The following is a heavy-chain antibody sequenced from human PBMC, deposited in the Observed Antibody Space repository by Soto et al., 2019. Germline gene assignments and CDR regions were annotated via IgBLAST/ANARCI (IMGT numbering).Heavy chain of an antibody. D-gene: IGHD5-12*01. V-gene: IGHV3-66*01. CDR1: GLSVSSND. CDR2: IYSGGAT. J-gene: IGHJ4*02. CDR3: ASGEGRNGHDTRFDY. Sequence: PGGSLRLSCAASGLSVSSNDMSWVRQAPGKGLEWVSVIYSGGATHYAVSVKGRLIISRDNSKNTVDLQMNSLRAEDTAVHHCASGEGRNGHDTRFDYWGQGTLVTVSS.